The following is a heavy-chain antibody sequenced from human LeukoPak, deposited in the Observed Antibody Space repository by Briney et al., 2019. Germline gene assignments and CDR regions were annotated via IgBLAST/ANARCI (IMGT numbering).Heavy chain of an antibody. J-gene: IGHJ4*02. V-gene: IGHV3-74*01. CDR1: GFTFTSYW. CDR3: ATDLG. CDR2: VDHAGSGT. D-gene: IGHD4-17*01. Sequence: GGSLRLSCAASGFTFTSYWMHWVRHPPGKGLVWVSRVDHAGSGTAYADSVTGRFTISRDNAKNTVYLQMNSLRAEDTAVYYCATDLGWGQGTLVIVSS.